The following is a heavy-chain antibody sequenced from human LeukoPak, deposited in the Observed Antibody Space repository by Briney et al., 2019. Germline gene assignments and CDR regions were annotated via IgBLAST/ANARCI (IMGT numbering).Heavy chain of an antibody. D-gene: IGHD6-19*01. CDR1: GGSISSYY. Sequence: PSETLSLTCTVSGGSISSYYWSWIRQPPGKGLEWIGYIYYSGSTDYNPSLKSRVTISVDTSKKQFSLKLSSVTAADTAVYYGARSRSIAVPDFDYWGQGTLVTVSS. CDR2: IYYSGST. CDR3: ARSRSIAVPDFDY. J-gene: IGHJ4*02. V-gene: IGHV4-59*01.